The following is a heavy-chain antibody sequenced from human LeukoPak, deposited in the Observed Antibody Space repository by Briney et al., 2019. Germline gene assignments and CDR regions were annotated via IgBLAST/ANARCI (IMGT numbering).Heavy chain of an antibody. J-gene: IGHJ4*02. Sequence: GGSLRLSCVASGFTFSNHLMHWVRQAPGKGLESVSHIKSDGTTTTYADSVKGRFTISRDNAKNTVYLQMNSLRADDTAVYYCASGTKGLSFDYWGQGTLVTVSS. V-gene: IGHV3-74*01. CDR3: ASGTKGLSFDY. CDR2: IKSDGTTT. CDR1: GFTFSNHL.